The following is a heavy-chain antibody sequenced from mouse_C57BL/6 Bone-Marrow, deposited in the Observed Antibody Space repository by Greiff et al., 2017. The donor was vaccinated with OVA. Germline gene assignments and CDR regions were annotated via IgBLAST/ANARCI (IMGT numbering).Heavy chain of an antibody. CDR3: ARDAPLDYSTYYYAMDY. CDR2: SRNKANDYTT. CDR1: GFTFSDFY. Sequence: EVQGVESGGGLVQSGRSLRLSCATSGFTFSDFYMEWVRQAPGKGLEWIAASRNKANDYTTEYSASVKGRFIVSRDTSQSILYLQMNALRAEDTAIYYCARDAPLDYSTYYYAMDYWGQGTSVTVSS. D-gene: IGHD2-5*01. J-gene: IGHJ4*01. V-gene: IGHV7-1*01.